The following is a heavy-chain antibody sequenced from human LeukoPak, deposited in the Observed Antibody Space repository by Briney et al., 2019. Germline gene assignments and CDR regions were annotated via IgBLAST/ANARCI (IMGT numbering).Heavy chain of an antibody. CDR3: ARIPEYCSGGSCYDRAYDF. CDR1: GFSLNTRGMC. Sequence: SGPTLVNPTQTLTLTCTFSGFSLNTRGMCVSWIRQPPGKALEWLARIDWDDDKYYSTSLKTRLTISTGTSKNQVVLTLTNMDPVDTATYYCARIPEYCSGGSCYDRAYDFWGQGTLVTVSS. V-gene: IGHV2-70*11. J-gene: IGHJ4*02. D-gene: IGHD2-15*01. CDR2: IDWDDDK.